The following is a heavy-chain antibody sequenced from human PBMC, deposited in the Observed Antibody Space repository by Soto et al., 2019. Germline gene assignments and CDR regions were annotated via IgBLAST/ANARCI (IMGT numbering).Heavy chain of an antibody. Sequence: ASVKVSCKASGYTFTRYYMHWVRQAPGQGLEWMGIINPSGGSTSYAQKFQGRVTMTRDTSTSTVYMELSSLRSEDTAVYYCARGGYYDSKGPGSGGMDVWGQGTTVTVSS. CDR1: GYTFTRYY. D-gene: IGHD3-22*01. V-gene: IGHV1-46*01. J-gene: IGHJ6*02. CDR3: ARGGYYDSKGPGSGGMDV. CDR2: INPSGGST.